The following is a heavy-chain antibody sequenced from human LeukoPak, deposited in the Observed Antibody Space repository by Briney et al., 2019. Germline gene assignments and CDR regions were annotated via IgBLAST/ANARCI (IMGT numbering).Heavy chain of an antibody. D-gene: IGHD2-15*01. J-gene: IGHJ6*03. CDR3: AKVAASSIYYYMDV. V-gene: IGHV3-23*01. CDR2: ISGSGGST. CDR1: GFTFSSYA. Sequence: GGSLRLSCAASGFTFSSYAMSWVRQAPGKGLEWVSAISGSGGSTYYADSVKGRFTISRDNSKNTLYLQMDSLRAEDTAVYYCAKVAASSIYYYMDVWGKGTTVTVSS.